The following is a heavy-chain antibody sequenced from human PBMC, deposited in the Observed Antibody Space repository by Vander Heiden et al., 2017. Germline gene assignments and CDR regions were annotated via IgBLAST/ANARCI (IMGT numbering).Heavy chain of an antibody. J-gene: IGHJ4*02. CDR3: ARHQGAVRFDY. CDR1: RFTFSSYW. V-gene: IGHV3-7*01. Sequence: EVQLVESGGGLVQPGGSLRLSCAASRFTFSSYWMSWVRQAPGKGLEWVANIKQDGSEKYYVDSVKGRFTISRDNAKNSLYLQMNGLRVEDTGVYYCARHQGAVRFDYWGQGTLVTVSS. CDR2: IKQDGSEK.